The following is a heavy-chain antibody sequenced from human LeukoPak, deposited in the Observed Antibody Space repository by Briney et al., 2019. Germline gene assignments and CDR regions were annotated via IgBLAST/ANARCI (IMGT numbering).Heavy chain of an antibody. V-gene: IGHV4-34*01. CDR3: ARRPGEYGGNDFDY. J-gene: IGHJ4*02. Sequence: SETLSLTCAVYGGSFSESYWSWIRQPPGEGLEWVGEISHSGDTNYNPSLKSRVTMSIDTSKNQFSLRLSSVTAADTAVYYCARRPGEYGGNDFDYWGQGTLVTVSS. D-gene: IGHD4/OR15-4a*01. CDR1: GGSFSESY. CDR2: ISHSGDT.